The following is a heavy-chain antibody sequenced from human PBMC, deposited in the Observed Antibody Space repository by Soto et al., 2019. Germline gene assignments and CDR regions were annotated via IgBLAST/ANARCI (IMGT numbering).Heavy chain of an antibody. D-gene: IGHD2-2*01. Sequence: GGSLRLSCAASGFSLTSYAMSWVRQAPGKGLEWVSVISGSGIGTYYADSVKGRFTISRDNSKNTLYLQMSGLRVEDTALYYCAKDRYCSSTSCQDFGSWGQGTLATVSS. J-gene: IGHJ4*02. V-gene: IGHV3-23*01. CDR2: ISGSGIGT. CDR3: AKDRYCSSTSCQDFGS. CDR1: GFSLTSYA.